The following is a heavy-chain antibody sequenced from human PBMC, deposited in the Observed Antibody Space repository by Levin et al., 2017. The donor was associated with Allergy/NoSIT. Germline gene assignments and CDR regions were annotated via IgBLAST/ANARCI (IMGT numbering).Heavy chain of an antibody. CDR2: IGSAGDT. Sequence: GGSLRLSCAASGLTLSNYDMHWVRQPIGKGLEWVSAIGSAGDTYYTDSVKGRFTISRENAKNSLSLQMNSLRAGDTAVYYCAREVVLRSNWSSHGMDVWGRGTAVTVSS. CDR3: AREVVLRSNWSSHGMDV. CDR1: GLTLSNYD. J-gene: IGHJ6*02. D-gene: IGHD6-13*01. V-gene: IGHV3-13*04.